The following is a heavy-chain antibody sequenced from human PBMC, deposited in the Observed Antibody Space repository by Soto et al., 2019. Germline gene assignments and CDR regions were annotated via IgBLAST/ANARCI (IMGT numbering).Heavy chain of an antibody. CDR2: IFYTGST. V-gene: IGHV4-59*01. CDR1: GASLSGYY. J-gene: IGHJ4*02. Sequence: SETLSLTCTVSGASLSGYYWAWIRQPPGKVLEWIGNIFYTGSTDYNPSLKSRITMSLDTSRSHFSLKIRSVTPADTAVYYCGRVDWGCFDYWGQGTLVTVSS. D-gene: IGHD3-9*01. CDR3: GRVDWGCFDY.